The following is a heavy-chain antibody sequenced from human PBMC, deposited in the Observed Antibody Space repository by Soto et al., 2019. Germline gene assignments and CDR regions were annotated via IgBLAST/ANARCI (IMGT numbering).Heavy chain of an antibody. CDR3: ARTVDTAMALT. Sequence: QVQLQQWGAGLLKPSETLSLTCAVYGGSFSGYYWSWIRQPPGKGLEWIGEINHSGSTNYNPSLKSRVTTSVETYKNQISLKLSSVTAADTAVYYCARTVDTAMALTWGQGTLVTVSS. J-gene: IGHJ5*02. D-gene: IGHD5-18*01. V-gene: IGHV4-34*01. CDR2: INHSGST. CDR1: GGSFSGYY.